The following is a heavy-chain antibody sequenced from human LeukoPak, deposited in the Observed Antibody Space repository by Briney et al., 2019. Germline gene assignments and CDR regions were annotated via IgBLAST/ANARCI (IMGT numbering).Heavy chain of an antibody. Sequence: ASVKVSCKTSGNTFTSYGISWVRQAPGQGLEWMGWISVYNGYANYAQKVQGRVTMTTDTSTSTAYMELRSLRSDDTAVYYCARAKPYYGSGSYYTETALYHYSSMDVWGKGTSVTVSS. J-gene: IGHJ6*03. CDR3: ARAKPYYGSGSYYTETALYHYSSMDV. CDR1: GNTFTSYG. V-gene: IGHV1-18*01. D-gene: IGHD3-10*01. CDR2: ISVYNGYA.